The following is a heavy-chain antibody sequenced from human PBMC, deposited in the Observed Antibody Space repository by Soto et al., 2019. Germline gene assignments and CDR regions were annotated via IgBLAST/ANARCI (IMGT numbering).Heavy chain of an antibody. CDR2: ISYDGSNK. CDR3: AKEQYYYDTSGYYRRYYYGVDV. CDR1: GFNFSSFG. D-gene: IGHD3-22*01. Sequence: GGSQSLSCAASGFNFSSFGMHWVRQDPGKGLEWVAVISYDGSNKYYADSVKGRFTISRDNSKNTLYLQMNSLRAEDTAVYYCAKEQYYYDTSGYYRRYYYGVDVWGQGTTVTVSS. V-gene: IGHV3-30*18. J-gene: IGHJ6*02.